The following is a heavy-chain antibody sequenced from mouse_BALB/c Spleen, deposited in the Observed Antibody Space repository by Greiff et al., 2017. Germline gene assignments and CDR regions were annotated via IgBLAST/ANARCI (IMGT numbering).Heavy chain of an antibody. Sequence: VQLKESGGGLVKPGGSLKLSCAASGFTFSSYAMSWVRQSPEKRLEWVAEISSGGSYTYYPDTVTGRFTISRDNAKNTLYLEMSSLRSEDTAMYYCARDPGNFYARDYWGQGTSVTVSS. CDR1: GFTFSSYA. D-gene: IGHD2-1*01. V-gene: IGHV5-9-4*01. J-gene: IGHJ4*01. CDR3: ARDPGNFYARDY. CDR2: ISSGGSYT.